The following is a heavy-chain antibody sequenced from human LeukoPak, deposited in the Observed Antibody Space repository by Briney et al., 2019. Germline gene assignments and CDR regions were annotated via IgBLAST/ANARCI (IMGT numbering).Heavy chain of an antibody. D-gene: IGHD1-26*01. J-gene: IGHJ4*02. CDR1: GGSFSGYY. CDR3: ARGFGSYYRAGWRDYFDY. V-gene: IGHV4-34*01. Sequence: SETLSLTCAVYGGSFSGYYWSWIRQPPGKGLEWIGEINHSGSTNYNPSLKSRVTISVDTSKNQFSLKLSSVTAADTAVYYCARGFGSYYRAGWRDYFDYWGRGTLVTVSS. CDR2: INHSGST.